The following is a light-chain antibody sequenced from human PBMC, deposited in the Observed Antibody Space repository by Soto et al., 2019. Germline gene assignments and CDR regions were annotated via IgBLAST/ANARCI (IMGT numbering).Light chain of an antibody. Sequence: DIQMTQSPSSLSASVGDRVTITCRASQSISTYLNWYPQKPGKAPDLLIYAASSLQSGVPSRFSGSGSGTDFTLTISSLQPEDTATYYCQQSYTTLRTFGQGTKVEIK. CDR3: QQSYTTLRT. J-gene: IGKJ1*01. CDR1: QSISTY. V-gene: IGKV1-39*01. CDR2: AAS.